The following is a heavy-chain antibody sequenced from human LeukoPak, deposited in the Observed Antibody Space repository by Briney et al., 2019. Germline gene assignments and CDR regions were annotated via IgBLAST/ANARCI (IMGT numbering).Heavy chain of an antibody. Sequence: GGSLRLPCAASGFTFSSYAMSWVRQAPGKGLEWVSAISGSGGSTYYADSVKGRFTISRDNSKNTLYLQMNSLRAEDTAVYYCAKDKGHIVVVTAIRAFQHWGQGTLVTVSS. V-gene: IGHV3-23*01. J-gene: IGHJ1*01. CDR1: GFTFSSYA. D-gene: IGHD2-21*02. CDR3: AKDKGHIVVVTAIRAFQH. CDR2: ISGSGGST.